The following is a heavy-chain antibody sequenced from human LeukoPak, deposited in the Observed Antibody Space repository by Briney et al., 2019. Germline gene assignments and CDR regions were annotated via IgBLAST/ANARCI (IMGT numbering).Heavy chain of an antibody. CDR3: AKDLTDLALAGPEYFQD. Sequence: GTSLRLSCAASGFTFSSYGMHWARQAPGKGLEWVAVISNDGSKKYYVDSVKGRFTISRDNSKNTLSLQMNSLRAEDTALYYCAKDLTDLALAGPEYFQDWGQGTLVTVSS. J-gene: IGHJ1*01. CDR2: ISNDGSKK. V-gene: IGHV3-30*18. D-gene: IGHD6-19*01. CDR1: GFTFSSYG.